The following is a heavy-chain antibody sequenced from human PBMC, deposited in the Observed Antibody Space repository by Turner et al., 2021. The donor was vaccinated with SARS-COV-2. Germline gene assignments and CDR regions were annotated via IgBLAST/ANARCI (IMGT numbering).Heavy chain of an antibody. V-gene: IGHV3-64*01. CDR1: GFTFSSYA. J-gene: IGHJ1*01. Sequence: EVQLVESGGGLVQPGGSLRLSCAASGFTFSSYAMHWVRQAPGKGLEYGSAISSNGGSTYYANSVKGRFTISTDNSKNTLYLQMNSLRAEDTAVYYCARECDDSSGCAEYFQHWGQGTLVTVSS. D-gene: IGHD3-22*01. CDR3: ARECDDSSGCAEYFQH. CDR2: ISSNGGST.